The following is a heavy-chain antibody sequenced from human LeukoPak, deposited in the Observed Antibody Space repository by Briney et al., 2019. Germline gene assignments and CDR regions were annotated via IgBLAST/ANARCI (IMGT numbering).Heavy chain of an antibody. D-gene: IGHD3-16*01. V-gene: IGHV4-4*07. CDR3: ARGSYGHIDH. CDR2: FYISENT. CDR1: GGSITSYY. J-gene: IGHJ4*02. Sequence: PSETLSLTCTVSGGSITSYYWMWIRQLAGKGLEWIGRFYISENTKQYRPSLQTRVTVSPDTSKNQFSLKLNSLTAADTAVYYCARGSYGHIDHWGQGILVTVSS.